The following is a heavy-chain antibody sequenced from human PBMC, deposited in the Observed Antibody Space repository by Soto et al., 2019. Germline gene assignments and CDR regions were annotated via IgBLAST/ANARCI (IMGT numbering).Heavy chain of an antibody. J-gene: IGHJ4*02. Sequence: ASVKVSCKASGYTFTSYGISWVRQAPGQGLEWMGWISAYNGNTNYAQKLQGRVTMTTDTSTSTAYMELRSLRSDDTAVYYCARDKGRIFGVVITPDYWGQGTLVTVSS. CDR1: GYTFTSYG. V-gene: IGHV1-18*01. CDR3: ARDKGRIFGVVITPDY. D-gene: IGHD3-3*01. CDR2: ISAYNGNT.